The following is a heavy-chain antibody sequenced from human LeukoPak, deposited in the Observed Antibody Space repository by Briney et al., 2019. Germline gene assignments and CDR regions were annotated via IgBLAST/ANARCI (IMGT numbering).Heavy chain of an antibody. CDR1: GFTLSSYG. Sequence: GGSLRLSCAASGFTLSSYGMHWVRQAPGKGLEWVAVISYDGSNKYYADSVKGRFTISRDNSKNTLYLQMNSLRAEDTAVYYCAKDWLEMATPFDYWGQGTLVTVSS. V-gene: IGHV3-30*18. CDR2: ISYDGSNK. D-gene: IGHD5-24*01. CDR3: AKDWLEMATPFDY. J-gene: IGHJ4*02.